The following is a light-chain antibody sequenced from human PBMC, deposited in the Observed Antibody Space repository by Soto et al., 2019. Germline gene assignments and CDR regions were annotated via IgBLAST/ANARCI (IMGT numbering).Light chain of an antibody. CDR2: SAS. V-gene: IGKV1-39*01. CDR3: QQSYSSPQT. CDR1: QIISRY. J-gene: IGKJ1*01. Sequence: DIQMTQSPSSLSASVVDRFTITFLASQIISRYLNWYQQKPGKAPKLLIYSASSLLGGVPSRFSGSGSGTDFTLTISRLQPEDFAIYYCQQSYSSPQTFGQGTKVDNK.